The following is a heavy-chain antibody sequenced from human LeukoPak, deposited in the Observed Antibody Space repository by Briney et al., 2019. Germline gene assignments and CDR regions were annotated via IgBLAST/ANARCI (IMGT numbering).Heavy chain of an antibody. CDR3: TRQLYDFWAGFYTADYYFD. CDR2: ISGHGRYI. Sequence: GGSLRLSCAASGFSFGDFGMTWVRQAPGKGPEWVSSISGHGRYIYYADSVKGRFTISRDNAKNSLFLQMNSLRAEDSAIYYCTRQLYDFWAGFYTADYYFDFGAREPWSPSPQ. J-gene: IGHJ4*02. D-gene: IGHD3-3*01. V-gene: IGHV3-21*01. CDR1: GFSFGDFG.